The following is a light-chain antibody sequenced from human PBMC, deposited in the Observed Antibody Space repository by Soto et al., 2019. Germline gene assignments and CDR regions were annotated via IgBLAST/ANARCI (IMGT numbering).Light chain of an antibody. CDR2: GAS. J-gene: IGKJ2*01. Sequence: EIVLTKSPGTLALSPGERATLSCRASQSVSSSYLAWYQQKPGQAPRLLIYGASSSATGIPDRFSGSVSGTDFTLTISRLEPEDFAVYYCQQYGSSLYTFGQGTKLEIK. V-gene: IGKV3-20*01. CDR1: QSVSSSY. CDR3: QQYGSSLYT.